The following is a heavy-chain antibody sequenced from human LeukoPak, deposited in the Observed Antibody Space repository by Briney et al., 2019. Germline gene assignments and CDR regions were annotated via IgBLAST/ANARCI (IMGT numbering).Heavy chain of an antibody. CDR3: ARGLPGGLDP. Sequence: AGGSLRLSCAASGFSFSFYDMHWVRQGTGKGLEWVSGIGFGGDTNYADSVKGRFTISRENAKSSLYLQMNSLTPGDTAMYFCARGLPGGLDPWGQGTLVTVSS. CDR1: GFSFSFYD. J-gene: IGHJ5*02. V-gene: IGHV3-13*01. CDR2: IGFGGDT. D-gene: IGHD5-18*01.